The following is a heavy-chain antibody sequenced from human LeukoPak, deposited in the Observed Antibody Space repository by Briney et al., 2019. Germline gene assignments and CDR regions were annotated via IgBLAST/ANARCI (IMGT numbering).Heavy chain of an antibody. CDR1: VVRFSTYG. CDR3: AKGASSHCYFPSYFES. V-gene: IGHV3-30*02. J-gene: IGHJ4*02. CDR2: MRYDGTHR. Sequence: PGGSLRLSCEASVVRFSTYGMHALRGAPGKGLEWVAAMRYDGTHRYYGDSMKGRFDISRDNSRNTLFLQMSNWRADATPGYYVAKGASSHCYFPSYFESWGQGTLVTVSS. D-gene: IGHD1-26*01.